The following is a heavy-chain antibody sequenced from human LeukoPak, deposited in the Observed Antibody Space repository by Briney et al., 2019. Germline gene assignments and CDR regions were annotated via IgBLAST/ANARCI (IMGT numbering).Heavy chain of an antibody. Sequence: AASVKVSCXASGGTFSSYTIAWVRQAPGQGLEWLGGIIPLFGSANYAQKFQGRVTITADESTSTAYMELSSLRSEDTAVYYCATPPTGTTTTGEFYFDSWGQGTLVTVSA. CDR2: IIPLFGSA. CDR1: GGTFSSYT. D-gene: IGHD1-1*01. J-gene: IGHJ4*02. V-gene: IGHV1-69*13. CDR3: ATPPTGTTTTGEFYFDS.